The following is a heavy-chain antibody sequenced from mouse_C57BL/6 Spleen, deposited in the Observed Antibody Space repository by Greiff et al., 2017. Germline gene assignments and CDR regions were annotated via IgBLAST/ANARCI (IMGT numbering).Heavy chain of an antibody. V-gene: IGHV1-42*01. CDR1: GYSFTGYY. CDR2: INPSTSGT. CDR3: EREESMVATLNYYAMDD. J-gene: IGHJ4*01. Sequence: EVQLVESGPELVKPGASVKISCKASGYSFTGYYMNWVKQSPEKSLEWIGEINPSTSGTTYNQTFKANATLTVDKSSSTDYMQLKSLTSEDSAVYNCEREESMVATLNYYAMDDWGQGTSVTVSS. D-gene: IGHD2-2*01.